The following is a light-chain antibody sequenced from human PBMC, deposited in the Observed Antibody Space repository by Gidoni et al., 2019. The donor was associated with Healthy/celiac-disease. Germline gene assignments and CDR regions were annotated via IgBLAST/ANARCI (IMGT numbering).Light chain of an antibody. Sequence: DIQMPQSPSTLSASVGDRVTITCRASQSISSWLAWYQQKPGKAPKLLIYKASSLESGVPSRFSGSGSGTEVTLTISSLKPDDFATYYCQQYNSYPITFGQGTRLEIK. J-gene: IGKJ5*01. V-gene: IGKV1-5*03. CDR1: QSISSW. CDR3: QQYNSYPIT. CDR2: KAS.